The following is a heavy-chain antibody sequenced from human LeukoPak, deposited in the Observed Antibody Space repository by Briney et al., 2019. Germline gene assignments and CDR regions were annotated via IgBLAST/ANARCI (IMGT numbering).Heavy chain of an antibody. CDR2: IYPADSDT. V-gene: IGHV5-51*01. CDR1: EYSFASYW. CDR3: ARFRAGYCSGASCYDSFDI. D-gene: IGHD2-15*01. J-gene: IGHJ3*02. Sequence: GESLKISYKGSEYSFASYWIGWVRQMPGKGLEWMGIIYPADSDTRYSPSFKGQVTISADKSITTAFLQWSSLKASDTAMYYCARFRAGYCSGASCYDSFDIWGQGTMVTVSS.